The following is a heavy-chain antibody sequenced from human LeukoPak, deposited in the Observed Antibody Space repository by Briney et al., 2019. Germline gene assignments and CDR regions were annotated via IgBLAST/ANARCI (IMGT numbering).Heavy chain of an antibody. D-gene: IGHD5-12*01. CDR1: GLTFRNYA. J-gene: IGHJ4*02. Sequence: PGGSLRLSCTASGLTFRNYAMQWVRQAPGKGLEWVTVVSSDGSNRFYTDSVKGRFTISRDNSMNTLYLQMNSLNTEDTAVYYCASAVATMTNLRLVDYWGQGTLVTVSS. CDR3: ASAVATMTNLRLVDY. CDR2: VSSDGSNR. V-gene: IGHV3-30-3*01.